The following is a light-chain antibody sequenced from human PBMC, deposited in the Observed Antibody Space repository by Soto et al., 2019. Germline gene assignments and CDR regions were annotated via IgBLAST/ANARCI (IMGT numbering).Light chain of an antibody. J-gene: IGKJ4*01. CDR1: QSISSY. CDR2: AAS. CDR3: QQSYSTVLT. V-gene: IGKV1-39*01. Sequence: DIQMTQSPSSLSASVGDRVTITCRASQSISSYLNWYQQHPGKAPQLLIYAASSLQSGVPSRFSGSGSGTDFTLTISSLQPEDFATYYCQQSYSTVLTFGGGTKVDIK.